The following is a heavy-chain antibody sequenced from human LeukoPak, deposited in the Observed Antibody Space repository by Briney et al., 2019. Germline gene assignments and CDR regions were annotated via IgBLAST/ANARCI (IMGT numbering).Heavy chain of an antibody. V-gene: IGHV3-33*01. Sequence: LAGGSLRLSCAASGFTFSSYGMHWVRQAPGKGLEWVAAIWYDGSIQYYADSVKGRFTISRDNSKNTLYLQMDSLRAEDTAVYYCARAGYCSGGSCYGSAYCGQRSPLSVSS. CDR2: IWYDGSIQ. CDR3: ARAGYCSGGSCYGSAY. D-gene: IGHD2-15*01. J-gene: IGHJ1*01. CDR1: GFTFSSYG.